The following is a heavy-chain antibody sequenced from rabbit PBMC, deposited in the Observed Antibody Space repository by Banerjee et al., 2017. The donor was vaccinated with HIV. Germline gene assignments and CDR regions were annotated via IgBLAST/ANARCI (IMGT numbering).Heavy chain of an antibody. V-gene: IGHV1S45*01. CDR2: IYAGSSDST. CDR3: ARDLAGVIGWNFGL. CDR1: GFSFSSSYW. D-gene: IGHD4-1*01. Sequence: QEQLVESGGGLVQPEGSLTLTCTASGFSFSSSYWICWVRQAPGKGLEWIACIYAGSSDSTYYASWAKGRFTISKTSSTTVTLQMTSLTAADTATYFCARDLAGVIGWNFGLWGPGTLVTVS. J-gene: IGHJ4*01.